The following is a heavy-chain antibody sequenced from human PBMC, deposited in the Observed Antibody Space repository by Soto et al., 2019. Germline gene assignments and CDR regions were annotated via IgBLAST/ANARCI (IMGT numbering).Heavy chain of an antibody. CDR2: INSDGSST. CDR3: ARDLIRANWFDP. D-gene: IGHD3-10*01. V-gene: IGHV3-74*01. J-gene: IGHJ5*02. Sequence: GGSLRLSCGASEFTFSRYWMHWVRQAPGKGLVWVSRINSDGSSTTYADSVKGRFTISRDNAKNTLYLQMNSLRAEDTAVYYCARDLIRANWFDPWGQGTLVTVSS. CDR1: EFTFSRYW.